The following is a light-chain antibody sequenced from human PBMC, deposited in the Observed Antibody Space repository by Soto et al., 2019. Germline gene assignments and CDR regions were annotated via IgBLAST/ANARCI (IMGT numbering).Light chain of an antibody. CDR2: RTN. V-gene: IGLV8-61*01. CDR1: SGSVSTNNY. Sequence: QTVVTQEPSFSVSPGGTVTLTCALSSGSVSTNNYPSWCQQHPGQAPRTLIFRTNTRSSGVPDRFSGSILGNKAALTITGAQADDESDYYCVLYMGRGIWVFGGGTKLTVL. CDR3: VLYMGRGIWV. J-gene: IGLJ3*02.